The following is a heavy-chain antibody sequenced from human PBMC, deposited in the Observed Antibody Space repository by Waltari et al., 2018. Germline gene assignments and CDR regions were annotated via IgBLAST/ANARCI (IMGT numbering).Heavy chain of an antibody. D-gene: IGHD3-3*01. V-gene: IGHV1-2*02. J-gene: IGHJ3*02. CDR3: ARDLFPNFWSGYGFDI. Sequence: QVHLVQSGAEVKQPGASVRVSCKTSGYTFSDYYLYWVRQAPGQGLEWMGWINPKSGATNPAQKFQGRVTLTRDTSTSTVYMELRGLTSDDTAIYYCARDLFPNFWSGYGFDIWGQGTKVTVSS. CDR2: INPKSGAT. CDR1: GYTFSDYY.